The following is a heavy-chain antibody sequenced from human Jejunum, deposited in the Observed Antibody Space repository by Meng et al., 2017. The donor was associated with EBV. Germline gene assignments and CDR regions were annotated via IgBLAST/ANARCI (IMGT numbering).Heavy chain of an antibody. Sequence: PHVHASRPRLVCPSQYLSLSCTVSCGTIISSDYYWDWTPQPLGKGLELIGSLYFRARTYSNPSPIIRVSISADTSNNQFSLKLSSVTAADTAVYCCPMRGSSSGWYSYDYWGQGTLVTVSS. V-gene: IGHV4-39*01. D-gene: IGHD6-19*01. CDR3: PMRGSSSGWYSYDY. CDR1: CGTIISSDYY. J-gene: IGHJ4*02. CDR2: LYFRART.